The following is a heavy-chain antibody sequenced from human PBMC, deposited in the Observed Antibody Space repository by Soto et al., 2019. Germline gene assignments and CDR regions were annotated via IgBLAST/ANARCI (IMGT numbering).Heavy chain of an antibody. CDR3: ARLPTCSNGVCYGSYGMDV. V-gene: IGHV1-2*04. CDR2: INPNSGGT. D-gene: IGHD2-8*01. J-gene: IGHJ6*02. Sequence: ASVKVSCKASGYTFTGYYMHWVRQAPGQGLEWMGWINPNSGGTNYAQKFQGWVTMTTDTSISTAYMELSRLRSDDTAVYYCARLPTCSNGVCYGSYGMDVWGQGTTVTVSS. CDR1: GYTFTGYY.